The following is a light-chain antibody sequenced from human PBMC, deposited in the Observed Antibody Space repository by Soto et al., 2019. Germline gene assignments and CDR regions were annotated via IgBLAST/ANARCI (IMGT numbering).Light chain of an antibody. CDR2: DAS. Sequence: EIVLTQSPATLSLSPGERATLSCRASQSVSSNLAWYQQKPGQAPRLLIYDASNRATGIPARFSGSGSGTDFTLTISSLEPEDFAVYYCQQRSNWPRTFGQGTKVDIK. CDR1: QSVSSN. J-gene: IGKJ1*01. V-gene: IGKV3-11*01. CDR3: QQRSNWPRT.